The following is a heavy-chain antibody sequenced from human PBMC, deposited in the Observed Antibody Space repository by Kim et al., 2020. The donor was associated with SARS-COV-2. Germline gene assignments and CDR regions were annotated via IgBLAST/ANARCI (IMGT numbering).Heavy chain of an antibody. D-gene: IGHD2-2*01. CDR2: IKSKSDGGTA. Sequence: GGSLRLSCAVSGIPFSNAWFNWVRLAPWKWLVWFGLIKSKSDGGTADLAAPMKGRFSISRDDSKNTLYLLMNSLRTDDSAVYYCTTVSMRWGQGTLVTVS. CDR1: GIPFSNAW. V-gene: IGHV3-15*01. J-gene: IGHJ4*02. CDR3: TTVSMR.